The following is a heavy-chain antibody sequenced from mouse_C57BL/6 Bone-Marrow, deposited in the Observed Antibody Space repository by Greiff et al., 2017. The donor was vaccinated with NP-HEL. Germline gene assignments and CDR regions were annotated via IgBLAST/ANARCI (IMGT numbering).Heavy chain of an antibody. Sequence: QVQLQQPGTELVKPGTSVKLSCKSSGYTFTSYWMHWVKQRPGQGLEWIGNINPSNGGTNYTEKFKSKATLTVDKSSSTAYMQLSSLTSDDSAVDYCAREGRWLRRGYWYIDVWDTGTTVTVSS. CDR1: GYTFTSYW. CDR3: AREGRWLRRGYWYIDV. D-gene: IGHD2-2*01. V-gene: IGHV1-53*01. CDR2: INPSNGGT. J-gene: IGHJ1*03.